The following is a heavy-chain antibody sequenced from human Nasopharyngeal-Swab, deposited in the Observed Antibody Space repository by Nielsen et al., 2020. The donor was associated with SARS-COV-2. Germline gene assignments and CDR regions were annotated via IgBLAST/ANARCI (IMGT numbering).Heavy chain of an antibody. CDR2: IYYSGST. CDR3: ARHPPAIVLMVYAMNWFDP. D-gene: IGHD2-8*01. Sequence: SETLSLTCTVSGGSISSSNYWGWIRQPPGKGLEWIGSIYYSGSTYYNPSLKSRVTISVDTSKNQFSLKLSSVTAADTAVYYCARHPPAIVLMVYAMNWFDPWGQGTLVTVSS. J-gene: IGHJ5*02. V-gene: IGHV4-39*01. CDR1: GGSISSSNY.